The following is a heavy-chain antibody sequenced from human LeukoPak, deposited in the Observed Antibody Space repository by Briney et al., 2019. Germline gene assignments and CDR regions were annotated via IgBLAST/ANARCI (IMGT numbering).Heavy chain of an antibody. CDR1: GGSISSSSYY. D-gene: IGHD2-2*01. V-gene: IGHV4-39*07. Sequence: PSETLSLTCTVSGGSISSSSYYWGWIRQPPGKGLEWIGSIYYSGSTYYNPSLKSRVTISVDTSKNQFSLKLSSVTAADTAVYYCVSLGCSSTSCYSPVYYYYYMDVWGKGTTVTVSS. CDR2: IYYSGST. CDR3: VSLGCSSTSCYSPVYYYYYMDV. J-gene: IGHJ6*03.